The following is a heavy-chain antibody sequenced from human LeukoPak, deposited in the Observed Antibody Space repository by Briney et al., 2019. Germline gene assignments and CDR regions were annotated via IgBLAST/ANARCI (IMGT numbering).Heavy chain of an antibody. CDR2: IYHSGST. CDR3: AREGDTSRDIPAFDI. Sequence: SETLSLTCTVSGGSISSAGYFWSWIRQPPGKGLEWIGYIYHSGSTYYSPSLKSRVTISLDRSNNQFSLKLSSVTAADTALYYCAREGDTSRDIPAFDIWGQGTVVTVSS. J-gene: IGHJ3*02. V-gene: IGHV4-30-2*01. D-gene: IGHD2-2*02. CDR1: GGSISSAGYF.